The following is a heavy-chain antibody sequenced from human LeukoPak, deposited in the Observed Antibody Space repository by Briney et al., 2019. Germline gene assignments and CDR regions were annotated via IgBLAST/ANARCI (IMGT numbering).Heavy chain of an antibody. CDR1: GFTFSSYG. V-gene: IGHV3-33*01. CDR3: AREADGAWRELDP. Sequence: GGSLRLSCAASGFTFSSYGMHWVRQAPGKGLEWVAVIWYDGSNKYYADSVKGRFTISRDNSKNTLYLQMNNLRAEDTAVYYCAREADGAWRELDPWGQGTLVTVSS. CDR2: IWYDGSNK. J-gene: IGHJ5*02. D-gene: IGHD1-26*01.